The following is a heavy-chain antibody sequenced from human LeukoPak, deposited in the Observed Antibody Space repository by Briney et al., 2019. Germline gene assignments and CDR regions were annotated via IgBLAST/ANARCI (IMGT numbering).Heavy chain of an antibody. D-gene: IGHD3-22*01. Sequence: GGSLRLSCAVSGLTFNNYAMTWIRQAPGKGLEWVSSVSGSGGRTNYADSVKGRFTISRDNSKNTPYLQMNSLRAEDTAVYYCAKDPPYYDSSGYDYWGQGTLVTVSS. V-gene: IGHV3-23*01. J-gene: IGHJ4*02. CDR3: AKDPPYYDSSGYDY. CDR1: GLTFNNYA. CDR2: VSGSGGRT.